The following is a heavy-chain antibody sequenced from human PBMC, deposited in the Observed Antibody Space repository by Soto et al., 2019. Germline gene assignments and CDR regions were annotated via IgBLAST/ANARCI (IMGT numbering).Heavy chain of an antibody. D-gene: IGHD6-19*01. CDR2: IYWDDDK. CDR3: VHLPPYTSGWPIDY. CDR1: GFSLSISAVA. V-gene: IGHV2-5*02. J-gene: IGHJ4*02. Sequence: QITLKESGPTLVKPTQTLTLTCTFSGFSLSISAVAVGWIRQPPGKALECLALIYWDDDKRYSPSLKDRLTITKDTSKNQVVLTMTNMDPVDTATYYCVHLPPYTSGWPIDYWGQGTLVTVSS.